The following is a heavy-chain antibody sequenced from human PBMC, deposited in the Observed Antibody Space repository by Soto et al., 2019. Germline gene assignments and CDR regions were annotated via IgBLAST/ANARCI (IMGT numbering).Heavy chain of an antibody. CDR1: GYTFTGYY. J-gene: IGHJ4*02. CDR2: INPNSGGT. CDR3: ARSYNWNYMARS. Sequence: ASVKVSCKAPGYTFTGYYMHWVRQAPGQGLEWMGWINPNSGGTNYAQKFQGRVTMTRDTSISTAYMELSRLRSDDTAVYYCARSYNWNYMARSWGQGTLVTVSS. V-gene: IGHV1-2*02. D-gene: IGHD1-7*01.